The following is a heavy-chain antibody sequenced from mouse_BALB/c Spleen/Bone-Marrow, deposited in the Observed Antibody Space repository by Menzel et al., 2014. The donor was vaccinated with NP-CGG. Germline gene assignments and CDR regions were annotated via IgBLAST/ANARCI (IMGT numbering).Heavy chain of an antibody. J-gene: IGHJ4*01. CDR2: ISSGGSYT. D-gene: IGHD1-1*01. CDR1: GFTFSSYA. CDR3: ARDYYGSSHAMDY. Sequence: EVQLVESGGGLVKPGGSLKLSCAASGFTFSSYAMSWVRQSPEKRLEWVAEISSGGSYTYYPDTVTGRFTISRDNAKNTLYLEMSSLRSEDTAMYYCARDYYGSSHAMDYWGQGTSVTVSS. V-gene: IGHV5-9-4*01.